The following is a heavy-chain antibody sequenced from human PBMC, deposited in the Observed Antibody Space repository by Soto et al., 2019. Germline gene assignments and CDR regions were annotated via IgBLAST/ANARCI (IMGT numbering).Heavy chain of an antibody. CDR3: AREIFTSPLPDRGMDV. D-gene: IGHD2-2*01. V-gene: IGHV3-30-3*01. CDR1: EFTFSPYA. Sequence: QVQLVESGGGVVQPGRSLRLSCAASEFTFSPYAMHWVRQAPGKGLEWVAVISYDGSNEYYADSVKGRFTISRDTAKNPLYLEMTSLRTDDTAISFCAREIFTSPLPDRGMDVWGQGTTVIVSS. J-gene: IGHJ6*02. CDR2: ISYDGSNE.